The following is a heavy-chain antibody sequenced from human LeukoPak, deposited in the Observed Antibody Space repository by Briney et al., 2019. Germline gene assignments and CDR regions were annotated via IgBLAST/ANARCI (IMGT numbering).Heavy chain of an antibody. CDR1: GFTFSSYG. CDR2: IWYDGSNK. CDR3: ARGAQYGGFDP. V-gene: IGHV3-33*01. Sequence: GRSLRLSCAASGFTFSSYGMHWVRQAPGKGLEWVAVIWYDGSNKYYADSVKGRFTISRDNSKNTLYLQMNSLRAEDTAVYYCARGAQYGGFDPWGQGTLVTVSS. D-gene: IGHD4-17*01. J-gene: IGHJ5*02.